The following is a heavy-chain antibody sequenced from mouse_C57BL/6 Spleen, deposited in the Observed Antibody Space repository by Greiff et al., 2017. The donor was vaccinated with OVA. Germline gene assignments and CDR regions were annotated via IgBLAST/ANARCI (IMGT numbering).Heavy chain of an antibody. D-gene: IGHD2-3*01. CDR2: FYPGSGSI. CDR1: GYTFTEYT. V-gene: IGHV1-62-2*01. Sequence: VHLVESGAELVKPGASVKLSCKASGYTFTEYTIHWVKQRSGQGLEWIGWFYPGSGSIKYNEKFKDKATLTADKSSSTVYMELSRLTSEDSAVYFCARHDDGYYGFAYWGQGTLVTVSA. J-gene: IGHJ3*01. CDR3: ARHDDGYYGFAY.